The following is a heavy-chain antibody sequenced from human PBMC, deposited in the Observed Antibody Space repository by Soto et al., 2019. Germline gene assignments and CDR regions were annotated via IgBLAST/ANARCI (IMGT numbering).Heavy chain of an antibody. CDR2: ISYRGNT. CDR3: ARRDGYNDDALDI. Sequence: PSETLSLTCAVAGVSISRSTYYWGWIRQPPGMGLEWIASISYRGNTYYNPSLKSRITISVDTSKTQFSLRLSSVTAADTAVYYCARRDGYNDDALDIWGQGTMVTVSS. V-gene: IGHV4-39*01. CDR1: GVSISRSTYY. D-gene: IGHD5-12*01. J-gene: IGHJ3*02.